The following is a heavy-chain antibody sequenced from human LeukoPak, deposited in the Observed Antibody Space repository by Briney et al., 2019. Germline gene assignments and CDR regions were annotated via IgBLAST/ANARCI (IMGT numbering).Heavy chain of an antibody. D-gene: IGHD5-18*01. CDR2: ISYDGSNK. CDR3: ARAPLGGGYSYGPQFDY. J-gene: IGHJ4*02. Sequence: PGGSLRLSCAASGFTFSSYAMHWVRQAPGKGLEWVAVISYDGSNKHYADSVKGRFTISRDNSKNTLYLQMNSLRAEDTAVYYCARAPLGGGYSYGPQFDYWGQGTLVTVSS. V-gene: IGHV3-30*04. CDR1: GFTFSSYA.